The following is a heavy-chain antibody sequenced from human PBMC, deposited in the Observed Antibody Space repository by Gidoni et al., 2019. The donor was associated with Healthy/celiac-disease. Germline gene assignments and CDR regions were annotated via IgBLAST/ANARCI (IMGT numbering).Heavy chain of an antibody. D-gene: IGHD5-12*01. J-gene: IGHJ5*02. V-gene: IGHV2-26*01. CDR1: GFPLSNDRMG. CDR2: IFSNHEK. CDR3: ARIRDSGYDMLFDP. Sequence: QVTLKESGPVLVKPTETLTLTCPVSGFPLSNDRMGVSWIRQPPGTALEWLAHIFSNHEKSYSTSLKSRRTISKDTSKSQVVLTMANMDPVDTATYYCARIRDSGYDMLFDPWGQGTLVTVSS.